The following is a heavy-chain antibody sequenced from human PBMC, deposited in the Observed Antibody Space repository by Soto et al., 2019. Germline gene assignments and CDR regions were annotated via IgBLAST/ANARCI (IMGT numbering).Heavy chain of an antibody. Sequence: SETLSLTCAVYGGSFSGYYWSRIRQPPGKGLEWIGEINHSGSTNYNPSLKSRVTISVDTSKNQFSLKLSSVTAADTAVYYCATRRDGYNYFDYWGQGTLVTVSS. J-gene: IGHJ4*02. D-gene: IGHD5-12*01. CDR3: ATRRDGYNYFDY. V-gene: IGHV4-34*01. CDR2: INHSGST. CDR1: GGSFSGYY.